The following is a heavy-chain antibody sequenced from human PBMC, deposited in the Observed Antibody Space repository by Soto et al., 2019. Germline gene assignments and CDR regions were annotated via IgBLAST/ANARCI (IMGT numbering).Heavy chain of an antibody. CDR3: ATPVVRFLEWTTDY. V-gene: IGHV3-48*02. Sequence: PSETLSLTCTVSGGSVSSGRFQWSWVRQAPGKGLEWISYITNGGTTIYYADSVKGRFTISRDNAKNSLYLHMNSLRDDDTAVYYCATPVVRFLEWTTDYWGQGTLVTVSS. CDR2: ITNGGTTI. J-gene: IGHJ4*02. D-gene: IGHD3-3*01. CDR1: GGSVSSGR.